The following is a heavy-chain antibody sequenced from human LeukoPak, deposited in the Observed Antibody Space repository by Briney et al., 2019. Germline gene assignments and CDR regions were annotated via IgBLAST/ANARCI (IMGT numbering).Heavy chain of an antibody. D-gene: IGHD1-26*01. J-gene: IGHJ4*02. Sequence: GRSLRLSCAASGFTFSSYAMHWVRQAPGKGPEWVAVISYDGSSKYYADSVKGRFTISRDNSKNTLYLQMNSLRAEDTAVYYCARDWDNYFDYWGQGTLVTVSS. CDR2: ISYDGSSK. CDR1: GFTFSSYA. CDR3: ARDWDNYFDY. V-gene: IGHV3-30-3*01.